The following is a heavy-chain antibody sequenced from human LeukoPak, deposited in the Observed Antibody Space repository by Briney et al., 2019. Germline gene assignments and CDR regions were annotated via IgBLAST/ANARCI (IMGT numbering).Heavy chain of an antibody. V-gene: IGHV3-7*01. CDR1: GFTFSTYW. CDR3: ARDDYGDYFFDF. CDR2: IKPDGSEK. J-gene: IGHJ4*02. Sequence: GGSLRLSCAASGFTFSTYWMTWVRQAPGKGLEWIANIKPDGSEKYYVDSVKGRFTISRDNAKNSLYLQLNSLRAEDTAMYYCARDDYGDYFFDFWGQGTLVTAFS. D-gene: IGHD4-17*01.